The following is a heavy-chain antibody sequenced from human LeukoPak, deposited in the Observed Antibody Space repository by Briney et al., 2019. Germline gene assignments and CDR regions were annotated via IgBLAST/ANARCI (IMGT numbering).Heavy chain of an antibody. J-gene: IGHJ4*02. V-gene: IGHV3-48*03. D-gene: IGHD2-2*01. CDR2: ISSSGSTI. CDR3: AREPADNYFDF. Sequence: PGGSLRLSCTASGFTFSSFEMNWVRQAPGKGLEWVSFISSSGSTIYYADSVEGRFTISRDNAKNSLYLQMNSLRAEDTAVYYCAREPADNYFDFWGQGTLVTVSS. CDR1: GFTFSSFE.